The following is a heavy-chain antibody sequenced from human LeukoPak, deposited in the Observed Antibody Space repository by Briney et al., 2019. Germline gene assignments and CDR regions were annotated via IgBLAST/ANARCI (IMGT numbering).Heavy chain of an antibody. D-gene: IGHD6-13*01. V-gene: IGHV3-7*01. Sequence: QPGGSLRLSCAASGFTFSSYGMSWVRQAPGKGLEWVANIKQDGSEKYYVDSVKGRFTISRDNAKNSLYLQMNSLRAEDTAVYYCARLKTQWGIAAAGSDYWGQEPWSPSPQ. CDR2: IKQDGSEK. CDR3: ARLKTQWGIAAAGSDY. J-gene: IGHJ4*01. CDR1: GFTFSSYG.